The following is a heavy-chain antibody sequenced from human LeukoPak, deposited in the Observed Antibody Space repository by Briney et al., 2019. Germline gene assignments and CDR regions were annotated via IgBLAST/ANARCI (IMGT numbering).Heavy chain of an antibody. J-gene: IGHJ6*02. CDR1: GGSISSSSYY. CDR3: ARSYGGYPMLYYYGMDV. Sequence: PSETLSLTCTVSGGSISSSSYYWGWIRQPPGKGLEWIGSIYYSGSTYYNPSLKSRVTISVDTSKNQFSLKLSSVTAADTAVYYCARSYGGYPMLYYYGMDVWGQGTTVTVSS. CDR2: IYYSGST. V-gene: IGHV4-39*07. D-gene: IGHD5-12*01.